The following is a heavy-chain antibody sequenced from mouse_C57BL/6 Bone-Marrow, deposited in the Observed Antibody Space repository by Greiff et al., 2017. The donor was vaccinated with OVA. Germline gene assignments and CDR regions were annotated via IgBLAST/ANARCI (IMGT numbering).Heavy chain of an antibody. V-gene: IGHV2-5*01. CDR2: IWRGGST. CDR3: AKGNYGSSYVYYCDY. J-gene: IGHJ2*01. D-gene: IGHD1-1*01. CDR1: GFSLTSYG. Sequence: QVQLKESGPGLVQPSQSLSITCTVSGFSLTSYGVHWVRQSPGKGLEWLGVIWRGGSTDYNAAFMSRLSITKDNSKSQVFFKMNSLQADDTAIYYCAKGNYGSSYVYYCDYWGQGTTLTVSS.